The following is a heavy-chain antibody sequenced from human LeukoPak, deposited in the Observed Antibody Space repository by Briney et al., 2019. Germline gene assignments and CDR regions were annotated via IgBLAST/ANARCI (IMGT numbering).Heavy chain of an antibody. CDR3: VIEAVAATGYFDY. CDR1: GFTFSSYS. CDR2: ISSSSSYI. D-gene: IGHD6-19*01. V-gene: IGHV3-21*01. J-gene: IGHJ4*02. Sequence: GGSLRLSCAAFGFTFSSYSMNWVCQAPGKGLEWVSSISSSSSYISYAESVKGRFTISRDNAKNSLYLQMNSLRVEDTAVYYCVIEAVAATGYFDYWGQGTLVSVSS.